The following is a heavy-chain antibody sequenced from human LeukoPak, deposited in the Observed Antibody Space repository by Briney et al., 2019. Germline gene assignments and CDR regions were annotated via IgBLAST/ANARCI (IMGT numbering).Heavy chain of an antibody. CDR2: ISGGSSTI. Sequence: PGGSLRLSCAASGFTFSSYSMNWVRQAPGKGLEWVSYISGGSSTIYYADSVKGRFTISRDNAKNSLYLQMNSLRAEDTAVYYCAPDLVATIHGYWGQGTLVTVSS. J-gene: IGHJ4*02. D-gene: IGHD5-12*01. CDR3: APDLVATIHGY. V-gene: IGHV3-48*04. CDR1: GFTFSSYS.